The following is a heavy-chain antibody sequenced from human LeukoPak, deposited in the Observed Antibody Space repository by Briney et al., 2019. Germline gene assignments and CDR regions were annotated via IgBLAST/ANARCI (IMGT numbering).Heavy chain of an antibody. CDR3: ARSQDYDSSGYYYGLDGRDFDY. J-gene: IGHJ4*02. CDR1: AFTFSSYS. V-gene: IGHV3-48*01. D-gene: IGHD3-22*01. CDR2: ISSSGNTI. Sequence: GGSLRLSCAASAFTFSSYSMNWVRQAPGKGLEWVSCISSSGNTIYYADSVKGRFTISRDNAKNSLYLQMNSLRAEDTAVYYCARSQDYDSSGYYYGLDGRDFDYWGQGTLVTVSS.